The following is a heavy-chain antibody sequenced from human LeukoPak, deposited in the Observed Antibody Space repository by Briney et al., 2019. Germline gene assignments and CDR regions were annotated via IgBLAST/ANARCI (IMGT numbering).Heavy chain of an antibody. D-gene: IGHD2-15*01. J-gene: IGHJ4*02. CDR3: ARRPKDIIVVVAARGTFDY. Sequence: PSETLSLTCTVSGGSITIADYWWAWIRQPPGKGLEWTASIYYSGSTHYNPALKSRVYISVDTSKSQFSLKLSSVTAADTAVYYCARRPKDIIVVVAARGTFDYWGQGILVTVSS. V-gene: IGHV4-39*01. CDR1: GGSITIADYW. CDR2: IYYSGST.